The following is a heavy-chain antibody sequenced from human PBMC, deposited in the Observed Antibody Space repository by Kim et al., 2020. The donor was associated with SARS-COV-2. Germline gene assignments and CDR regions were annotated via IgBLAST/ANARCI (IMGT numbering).Heavy chain of an antibody. D-gene: IGHD1-26*01. Sequence: GGSLRLSCAASGFTFSSYAMHWVRRAPGKGLEWVAVISYDGSNKYYADSVKGRFTISRDNSKNTLYLQMNSLRAEDTAVYYCARDEWEGGRGNDYWGQGTLVTVSS. J-gene: IGHJ4*02. V-gene: IGHV3-30*04. CDR2: ISYDGSNK. CDR1: GFTFSSYA. CDR3: ARDEWEGGRGNDY.